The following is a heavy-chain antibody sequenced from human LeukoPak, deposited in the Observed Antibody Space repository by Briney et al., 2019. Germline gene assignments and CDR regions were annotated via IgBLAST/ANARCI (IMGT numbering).Heavy chain of an antibody. CDR2: INPNSGDT. D-gene: IGHD7-27*01. J-gene: IGHJ4*02. CDR3: ARYGDPAPFDY. CDR1: GDTYTDRY. Sequence: ASVKVSCKASGDTYTDRYMHWVRQAPGQGLEWMGWINPNSGDTNYAQRFQGRVTLTRDTSISTAYMELTRLRSDDTAVYYCARYGDPAPFDYWREGTLVTVSS. V-gene: IGHV1-2*02.